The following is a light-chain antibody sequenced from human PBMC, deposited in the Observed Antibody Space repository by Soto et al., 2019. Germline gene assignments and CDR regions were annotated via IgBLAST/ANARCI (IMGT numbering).Light chain of an antibody. CDR2: EVS. CDR3: SSYTSSSIDV. J-gene: IGLJ1*01. Sequence: QSALTQPASVSGSPGQSITISCTGTSSDVGGYNYVSWYQQHPGKAPKLMIYEVSNRPSGVSNRFSGSKSGNTASLTISGLQAEDEADYYCSSYTSSSIDVFGTGTKVTVL. V-gene: IGLV2-14*01. CDR1: SSDVGGYNY.